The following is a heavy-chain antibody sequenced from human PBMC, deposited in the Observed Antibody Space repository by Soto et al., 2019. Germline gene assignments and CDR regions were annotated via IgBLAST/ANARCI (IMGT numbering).Heavy chain of an antibody. CDR3: ASTAEAVGAIPYYYYYGMDV. J-gene: IGHJ6*02. D-gene: IGHD1-26*01. CDR1: GGTFSSYA. CDR2: IIPIFGTA. V-gene: IGHV1-69*13. Sequence: SVKVSCKASGGTFSSYAISWVRQAPGQGLEWMGGIIPIFGTANYAQKFQGRVTITADESTSTAYMELSSLRSEDTAMYYCASTAEAVGAIPYYYYYGMDVWGQGTTVTVSS.